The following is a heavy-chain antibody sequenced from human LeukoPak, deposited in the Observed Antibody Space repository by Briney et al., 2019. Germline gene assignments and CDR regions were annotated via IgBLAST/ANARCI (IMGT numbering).Heavy chain of an antibody. Sequence: HPGGSLRLSCAASGFTFSSYWMSWVRQAPGKGLEWVANIKQDGSEKYYVDSVKGRFTISRDNAKNSLYLQMNSLRAEDTAVYYCAREGRFLEWLSPDYWGQGTLVTDSS. V-gene: IGHV3-7*05. D-gene: IGHD3-3*01. CDR1: GFTFSSYW. J-gene: IGHJ4*02. CDR2: IKQDGSEK. CDR3: AREGRFLEWLSPDY.